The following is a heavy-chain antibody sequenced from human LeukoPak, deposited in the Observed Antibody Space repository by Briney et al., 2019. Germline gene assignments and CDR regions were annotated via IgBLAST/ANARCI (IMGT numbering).Heavy chain of an antibody. V-gene: IGHV3-64*01. CDR3: ARLSGGYVFDY. D-gene: IGHD1-26*01. CDR1: GFTFSSYA. CDR2: ISSNGGST. J-gene: IGHJ4*02. Sequence: GSLRLSCAASGFTFSSYAMHWVRQAPGKGLEYVSAISSNGGSTYYANSVKGRFTISRDNSKNTLYLQMGSLRAEDMAVYYCARLSGGYVFDYWGQGTLVTVSS.